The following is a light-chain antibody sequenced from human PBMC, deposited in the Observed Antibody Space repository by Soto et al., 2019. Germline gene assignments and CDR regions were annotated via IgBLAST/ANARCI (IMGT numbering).Light chain of an antibody. CDR1: QSVSSSY. CDR2: GAS. J-gene: IGKJ1*01. CDR3: HQYGSSRK. V-gene: IGKV3-20*01. Sequence: DIVLTQSPGTLSLSTGERATLSCRASQSVSSSYLAWYQQKPGQAPRLLIYGASSRSTGIPDRFSGSWSGTDFAVTISRLEREDFAAYYCHQYGSSRKFGQGTKVPI.